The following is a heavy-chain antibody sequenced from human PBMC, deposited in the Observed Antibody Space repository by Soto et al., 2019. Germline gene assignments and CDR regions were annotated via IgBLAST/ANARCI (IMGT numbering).Heavy chain of an antibody. CDR1: GGSISSGGYY. CDR2: IYYIGST. V-gene: IGHV4-61*08. J-gene: IGHJ5*02. Sequence: SEPLSLTCTVSGGSISSGGYYWSWIRQHPGKGLEWIGYIYYIGSTIYNPSLKSRLTMSVDTSKNQFSLKLSFVTVADTAVYYCARDVSGGYNWFDPWGQGTLVTVSS. CDR3: ARDVSGGYNWFDP. D-gene: IGHD5-12*01.